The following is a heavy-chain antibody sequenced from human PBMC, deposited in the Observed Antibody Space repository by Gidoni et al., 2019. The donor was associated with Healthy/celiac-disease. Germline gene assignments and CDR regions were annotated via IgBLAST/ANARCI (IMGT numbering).Heavy chain of an antibody. J-gene: IGHJ3*02. Sequence: QVQLQESGPGLVKPSQTLSLTCTVSGGSISSGSYYWSWLRQPAGKGLAWIGRIYTSGSTNYTPSLKSRVTISVDTSKNQFSLKLSSVTAADTAVYYCARDNHGGKVDDAFDIWGQGTMVTVSS. CDR3: ARDNHGGKVDDAFDI. V-gene: IGHV4-61*02. D-gene: IGHD2-15*01. CDR1: GGSISSGSYY. CDR2: IYTSGST.